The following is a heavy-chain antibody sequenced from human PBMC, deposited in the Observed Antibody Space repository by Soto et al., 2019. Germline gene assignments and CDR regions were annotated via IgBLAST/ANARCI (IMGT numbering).Heavy chain of an antibody. J-gene: IGHJ6*02. Sequence: GGSLRLSCAASGFTFTSYSMSWVRQAPGKGLEWVSSIGSSSGYIYYADSVKGRFTISRDNSKKSLSLQMNSLRAEDTAVYYCAKTTVVTPDYYYGMDVWGQGTTVTVSS. V-gene: IGHV3-21*01. CDR3: AKTTVVTPDYYYGMDV. D-gene: IGHD4-17*01. CDR2: IGSSSGYI. CDR1: GFTFTSYS.